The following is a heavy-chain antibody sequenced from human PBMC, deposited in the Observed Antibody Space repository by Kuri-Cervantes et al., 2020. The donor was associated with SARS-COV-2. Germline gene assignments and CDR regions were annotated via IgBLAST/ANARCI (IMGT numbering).Heavy chain of an antibody. CDR1: GYSFTSYW. CDR2: IHPGDSDT. D-gene: IGHD3-10*01. CDR3: ARSGRGYYYGMDV. Sequence: KVSCKGSGYSFTSYWIGWVRQMPGKGLEWMGIIHPGDSDTRYSPSFQGQVTISADKSISTAYLQWSSLKASDTAMYYCARSGRGYYYGMDVWGQGTTVTVSS. V-gene: IGHV5-51*01. J-gene: IGHJ6*02.